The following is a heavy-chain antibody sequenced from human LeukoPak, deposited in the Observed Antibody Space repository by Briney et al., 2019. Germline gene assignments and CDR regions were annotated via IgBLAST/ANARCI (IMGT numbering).Heavy chain of an antibody. CDR3: ARGVRGVIDY. D-gene: IGHD3-10*02. Sequence: PGGTLRLSCAASGFTVSSNYMTWVRQAPGKGLEWVSVIYSGGTTYYTDSVKGRFTISRDNSKNTLYLQMNSLRAEDTAVYYCARGVRGVIDYWGQGTLVTVSS. J-gene: IGHJ4*02. CDR2: IYSGGTT. CDR1: GFTVSSNY. V-gene: IGHV3-53*01.